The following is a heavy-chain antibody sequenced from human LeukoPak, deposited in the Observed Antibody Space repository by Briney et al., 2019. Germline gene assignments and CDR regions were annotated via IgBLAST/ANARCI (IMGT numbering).Heavy chain of an antibody. CDR1: GFTFSSYS. J-gene: IGHJ4*02. Sequence: PGGSLRLSCAASGFTFSSYSMNWVRQAPGKGLEWVSVIYSGGSTYYADSVKGRFTISRDNSTNTLYLQMSSLRAEDTAVYYCAKKSPVFGVVIPLFYHRGQGTLVT. V-gene: IGHV3-23*03. D-gene: IGHD3-3*01. CDR2: IYSGGST. CDR3: AKKSPVFGVVIPLFYH.